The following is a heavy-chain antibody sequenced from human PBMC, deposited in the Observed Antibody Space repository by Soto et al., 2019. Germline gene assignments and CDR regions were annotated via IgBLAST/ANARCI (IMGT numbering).Heavy chain of an antibody. V-gene: IGHV1-18*04. Sequence: QVQLVQSRAEVRKPGASVRVTCQASGYNFDSYGLNWVRQAPGQGPQWMGWISTYTGNTDIAPRFQARLILTTDTSASTADMELRSLRSDDTAVDYGVRDVLVESGSVGGHWGQGTLVTVSS. CDR2: ISTYTGNT. J-gene: IGHJ4*02. CDR3: VRDVLVESGSVGGH. D-gene: IGHD2-15*01. CDR1: GYNFDSYG.